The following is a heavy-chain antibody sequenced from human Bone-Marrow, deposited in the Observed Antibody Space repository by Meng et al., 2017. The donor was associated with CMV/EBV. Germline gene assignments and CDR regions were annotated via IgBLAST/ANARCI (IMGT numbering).Heavy chain of an antibody. D-gene: IGHD7-27*01. Sequence: GSLRLSCAAYGGSFSGYYWSWIRQPPGKGLEWIGEINHSGSTNYNPSLKSRVTTSVDTSKNQFSLKLSSVTAADTAVYYCARAPSWGYFDYWGQGTLVTVSS. J-gene: IGHJ4*02. CDR3: ARAPSWGYFDY. CDR2: INHSGST. V-gene: IGHV4-34*01. CDR1: GGSFSGYY.